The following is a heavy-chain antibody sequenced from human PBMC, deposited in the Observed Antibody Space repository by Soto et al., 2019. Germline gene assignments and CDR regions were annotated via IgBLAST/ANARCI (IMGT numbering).Heavy chain of an antibody. V-gene: IGHV3-7*03. D-gene: IGHD3-16*01. CDR3: AKGGHIDY. Sequence: PGGSLRLSCAASGFTFRRYWMSWVRQAPGKGLEWVANIKEDGSEKNDVDSVKGRFTISRDNAKNSLYLQMNSLRVEDTAVYYCAKGGHIDYCGQGTLVTVSS. J-gene: IGHJ4*02. CDR2: IKEDGSEK. CDR1: GFTFRRYW.